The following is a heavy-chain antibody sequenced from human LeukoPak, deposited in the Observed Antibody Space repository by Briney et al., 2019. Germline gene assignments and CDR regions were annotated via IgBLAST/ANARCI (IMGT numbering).Heavy chain of an antibody. J-gene: IGHJ5*02. CDR1: GGSISSYY. CDR3: ARENSYYEFNWFDP. CDR2: IYYSGST. V-gene: IGHV4-59*01. Sequence: SETLSLTCTVSGGSISSYYWSWIRQPPGEGLEWIGYIYYSGSTNYNPSLKSRVTISVDTSKNQFSLKLSSVTAADTAVYYCARENSYYEFNWFDPWGQGTLVTVSS. D-gene: IGHD3-22*01.